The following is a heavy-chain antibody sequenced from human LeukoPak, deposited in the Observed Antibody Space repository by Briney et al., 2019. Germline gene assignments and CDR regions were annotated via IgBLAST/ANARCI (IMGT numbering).Heavy chain of an antibody. V-gene: IGHV1-8*03. CDR3: ARTTSFTASGYDY. Sequence: GASVKVSCKASGYTFTNYHINWVRQATGQGLEWMGWMNPNNGDSGYAQKFQGRVTITRDTSISTSYMELRSLRSDDTAVYFCARTTSFTASGYDYWGQGTLATVSS. CDR1: GYTFTNYH. J-gene: IGHJ4*02. D-gene: IGHD6-25*01. CDR2: MNPNNGDS.